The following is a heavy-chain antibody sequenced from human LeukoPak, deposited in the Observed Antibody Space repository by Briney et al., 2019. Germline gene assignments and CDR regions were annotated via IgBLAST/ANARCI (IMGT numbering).Heavy chain of an antibody. J-gene: IGHJ4*02. CDR1: GGSISSYY. CDR2: IYYSGST. V-gene: IGHV4-59*01. D-gene: IGHD1-26*01. Sequence: PSETLSLTCTVSGGSISSYYWSWIRQPPGKGLEWIGYIYYSGSTNYNPSLEGRVTISVDTSKNQFSLKLSSVTAADTAVYYCAREDVGLHFDYWGQGTLVTVSS. CDR3: AREDVGLHFDY.